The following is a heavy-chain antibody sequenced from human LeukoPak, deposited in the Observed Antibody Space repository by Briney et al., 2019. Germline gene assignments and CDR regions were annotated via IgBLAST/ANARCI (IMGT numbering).Heavy chain of an antibody. CDR1: GFNFSSYA. Sequence: GGSLRLSCAASGFNFSSYAMSWVRQAPGKGLEWVSAISGSGGSTYYADSVKGRFTISRDNSKNTLYLQMNSLRAEDTAVYYCARDGYVDTAMVMYFDIWGQGTMVTVSS. J-gene: IGHJ3*02. V-gene: IGHV3-23*01. CDR2: ISGSGGST. CDR3: ARDGYVDTAMVMYFDI. D-gene: IGHD5-18*01.